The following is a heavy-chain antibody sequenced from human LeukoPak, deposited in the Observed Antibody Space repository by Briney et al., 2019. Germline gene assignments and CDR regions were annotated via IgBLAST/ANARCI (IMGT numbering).Heavy chain of an antibody. J-gene: IGHJ4*02. D-gene: IGHD6-13*01. CDR2: ISTYNGDT. V-gene: IGHV1-18*01. CDR1: GYTFTSHG. Sequence: GASVKVSCKASGYTFTSHGITWVRQAPGQGLEWVGWISTYNGDTNYVQKLQGRVTMTTDTSTTTVYMEMRSLRSDDTAVYYCATTMSSSWYYWGQGTLVTVSS. CDR3: ATTMSSSWYY.